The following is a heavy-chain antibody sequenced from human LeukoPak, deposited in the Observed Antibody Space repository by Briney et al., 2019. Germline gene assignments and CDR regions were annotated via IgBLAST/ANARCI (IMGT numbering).Heavy chain of an antibody. J-gene: IGHJ3*02. CDR3: ARGGDYYDFWSAAGDAFDI. V-gene: IGHV3-23*01. D-gene: IGHD3-3*01. CDR1: GFTFSSYA. Sequence: GGSLRLSCVVSGFTFSSYAMSWVRQAPGKGLEWVSGISGSGGSTYYADSVKGRFTISRDNAKNSLYLQMNSLRAEDTAVYYCARGGDYYDFWSAAGDAFDIWGQGTMVTVSS. CDR2: ISGSGGST.